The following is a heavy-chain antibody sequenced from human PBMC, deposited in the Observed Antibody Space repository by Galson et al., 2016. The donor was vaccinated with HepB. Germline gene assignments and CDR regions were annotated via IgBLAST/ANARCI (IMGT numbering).Heavy chain of an antibody. CDR2: ISYDGSEG. CDR1: GFDFSSYR. V-gene: IGHV3-30*07. D-gene: IGHD3-10*01. J-gene: IGHJ4*02. Sequence: SLGLSCAASGFDFSSYRMNWVRQAPGKGLEWVAVISYDGSEGFYADSLKGRFTISRDNSRDTLYLQMNSLRPEDTAVYYCTKDPQLYVTRGVWDNWGQGALVTVSS. CDR3: TKDPQLYVTRGVWDN.